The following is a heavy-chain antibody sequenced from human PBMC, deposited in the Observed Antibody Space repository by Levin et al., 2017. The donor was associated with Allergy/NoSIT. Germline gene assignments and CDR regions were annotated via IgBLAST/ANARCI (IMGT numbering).Heavy chain of an antibody. CDR2: IWYDGSNI. Sequence: GGSLRLSCAASGFSFSTHGMHWVRQAPGKGLEWVAVIWYDGSNIDYADSVKGRFTISRDNRKNTLYLQMNSLRAADTAVYYCAKDLGDCDGGCCYIYDHWGQGTLVTVSS. D-gene: IGHD2-15*01. V-gene: IGHV3-33*06. CDR3: AKDLGDCDGGCCYIYDH. CDR1: GFSFSTHG. J-gene: IGHJ5*02.